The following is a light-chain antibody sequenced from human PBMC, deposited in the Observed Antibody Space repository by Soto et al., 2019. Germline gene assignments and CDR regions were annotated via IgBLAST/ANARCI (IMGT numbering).Light chain of an antibody. CDR2: EVS. CDR3: IQGKHWPWP. Sequence: DVVMTQSPLSLPVTLGQPASISCRSSQSLIHSDGNTYLSWFQQRPGQSPRRLIYEVSDRDSGVPDRFTGCGSGNYFTLKISSVEAEDVGVYYCIQGKHWPWPFGPGTEVEIK. V-gene: IGKV2-30*02. J-gene: IGKJ1*01. CDR1: QSLIHSDGNTY.